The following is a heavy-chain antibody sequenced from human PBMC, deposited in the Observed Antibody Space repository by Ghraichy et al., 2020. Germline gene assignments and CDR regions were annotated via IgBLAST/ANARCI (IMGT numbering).Heavy chain of an antibody. CDR2: INPRGGST. CDR3: ARDVVHGLGGYSNAYNWIDP. CDR1: GYSFTGYY. J-gene: IGHJ5*02. D-gene: IGHD3-10*01. Sequence: ASVKVSCKTSGYSFTGYYMHWVRLAPGQGLEWMGIINPRGGSTGYAQKFQGRVTMTSDTSTSTFYMELSSLRSEDTAVYYCARDVVHGLGGYSNAYNWIDPWGQGTLVTVSS. V-gene: IGHV1-46*01.